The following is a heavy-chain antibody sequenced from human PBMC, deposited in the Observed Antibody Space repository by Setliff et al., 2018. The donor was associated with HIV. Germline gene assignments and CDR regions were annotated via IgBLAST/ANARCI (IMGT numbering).Heavy chain of an antibody. D-gene: IGHD3-3*01. CDR2: INTNTGNP. CDR3: ARAPPRITIFGVVVSSDYYNYYMDV. J-gene: IGHJ6*03. V-gene: IGHV7-4-1*02. Sequence: ASVMVSCKASGYTFTNYAMNWVRQAPGQGLEWMGWINTNTGNPTYAQGFTGRFVFSLDTSVSTAFLQISSLQAEDTAVYYCARAPPRITIFGVVVSSDYYNYYMDVWGKGTTVTVS. CDR1: GYTFTNYA.